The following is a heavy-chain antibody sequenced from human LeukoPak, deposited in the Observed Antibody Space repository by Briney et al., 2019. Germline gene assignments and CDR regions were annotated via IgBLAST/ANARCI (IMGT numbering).Heavy chain of an antibody. J-gene: IGHJ6*02. V-gene: IGHV3-48*03. CDR3: ATRSSSHYYYGMDV. CDR2: ISSSGSTI. D-gene: IGHD2-2*01. CDR1: GFTFSNYE. Sequence: GGSLRLSCAASGFTFSNYEMNWVRQAPGKGLEWVSYISSSGSTIYYADSMKGRFTISRDNAKNSLYLQMNSLRAEDAAVYYCATRSSSHYYYGMDVWGQGTTVNVSS.